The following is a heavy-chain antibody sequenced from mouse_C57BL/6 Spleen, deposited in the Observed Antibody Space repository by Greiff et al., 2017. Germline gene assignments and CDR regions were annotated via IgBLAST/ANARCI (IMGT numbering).Heavy chain of an antibody. CDR2: IYPGSGST. J-gene: IGHJ4*01. CDR3: ARSDDGYPGYAMDY. V-gene: IGHV1-55*01. CDR1: GYTFTSYW. Sequence: QVQLKQPGAELVKPGASVKMSCKASGYTFTSYWITWVKQRPGQGLEWIGDIYPGSGSTNYNEKFKSKATLTVDTSSSTAYMQLSSLTSEDSAVYYCARSDDGYPGYAMDYWGQGTSVTVSS. D-gene: IGHD2-3*01.